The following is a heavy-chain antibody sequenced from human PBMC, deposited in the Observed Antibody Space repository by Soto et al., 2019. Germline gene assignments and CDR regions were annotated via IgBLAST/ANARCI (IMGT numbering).Heavy chain of an antibody. V-gene: IGHV3-23*01. CDR3: AKGQGKVLWFGV. CDR1: GFTFSSYA. D-gene: IGHD3-10*01. J-gene: IGHJ4*02. CDR2: ISGSGGST. Sequence: EVQLLESGGGLVQPGGSLRLSCAASGFTFSSYAMSWVRQAPGKGLEWVSAISGSGGSTYYADSVKGRFTISRDNSKNTLYLQRNSLRAEDTAVYYCAKGQGKVLWFGVGGQGTLVTVSS.